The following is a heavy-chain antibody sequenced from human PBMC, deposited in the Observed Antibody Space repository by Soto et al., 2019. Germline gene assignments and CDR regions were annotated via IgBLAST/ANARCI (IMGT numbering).Heavy chain of an antibody. J-gene: IGHJ4*02. CDR2: IYYSGST. D-gene: IGHD2-21*02. Sequence: QVQLQESGPGLVKPSETLSLTCTVSGGSISSYYWSWIRQPPGKGLEWIGYIYYSGSTNYNPSLKSRVTISVDTSKNQFSLKLSSVTAADTAVYYCARTVYCGGDCYFNYFDCWGQGTLVTVSS. V-gene: IGHV4-59*01. CDR1: GGSISSYY. CDR3: ARTVYCGGDCYFNYFDC.